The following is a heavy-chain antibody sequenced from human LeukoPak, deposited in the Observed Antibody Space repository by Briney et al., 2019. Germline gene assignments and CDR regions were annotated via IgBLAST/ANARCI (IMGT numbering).Heavy chain of an antibody. V-gene: IGHV4-61*02. CDR2: IYTSGST. CDR1: GAFISSSSYY. Sequence: KPSETLSLTCTVSGAFISSSSYYWSWIRQPAGKGLEWIGRIYTSGSTNYNPSLKSRVTMSVDTSKNQFSLKLSSVTAADTAVYYCATSDYGDYWGQGTLVTVSS. J-gene: IGHJ4*02. CDR3: ATSDYGDY.